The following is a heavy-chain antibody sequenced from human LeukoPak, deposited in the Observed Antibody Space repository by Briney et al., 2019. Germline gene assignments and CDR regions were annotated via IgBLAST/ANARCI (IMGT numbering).Heavy chain of an antibody. D-gene: IGHD6-19*01. J-gene: IGHJ4*02. CDR2: ISGSGGST. V-gene: IGHV3-23*01. CDR1: GFTFSSYA. Sequence: GGSLRLSCAASGFTFSSYAMSWVRQAPGKGLEWVSAISGSGGSTYYADSVKGRFTISRDNSKNTLYLQLNSLRAEDTAVYYCAKARAVAGTLDYWGQGTLVTVSS. CDR3: AKARAVAGTLDY.